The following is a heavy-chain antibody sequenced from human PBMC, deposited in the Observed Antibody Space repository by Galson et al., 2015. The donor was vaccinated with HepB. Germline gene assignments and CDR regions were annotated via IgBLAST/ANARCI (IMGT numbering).Heavy chain of an antibody. J-gene: IGHJ2*01. CDR1: GYSFTSYW. D-gene: IGHD5-12*01. CDR3: ARHVGYSGYDYWYFDL. CDR2: IYPGDSDT. V-gene: IGHV5-51*01. Sequence: QSGAEVKKPGESLKISCKGSGYSFTSYWIGWVRQMPGKGLEWMGIIYPGDSDTRYSPSFQGQVTISADKSISTAYLQWSSLKASDTAMYYCARHVGYSGYDYWYFDLWGRGTLVTVSS.